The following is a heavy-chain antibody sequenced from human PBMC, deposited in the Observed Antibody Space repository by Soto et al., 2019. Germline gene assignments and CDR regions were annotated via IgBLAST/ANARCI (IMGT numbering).Heavy chain of an antibody. Sequence: QVQLQESGPGLVKPSQTLSLTCTVSGGSISSGDYYWTWIRQLPGKGLEWIGYIYNSGNTQYNPSLKSRVTISIDTSTNQYSLILTSVTAADTAVYYCASQVTFAVDYWGQGTLVTVSS. CDR2: IYNSGNT. V-gene: IGHV4-31*03. D-gene: IGHD2-21*02. CDR3: ASQVTFAVDY. J-gene: IGHJ4*02. CDR1: GGSISSGDYY.